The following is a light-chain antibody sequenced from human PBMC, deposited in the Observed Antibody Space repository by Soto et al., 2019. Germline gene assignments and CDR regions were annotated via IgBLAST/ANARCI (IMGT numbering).Light chain of an antibody. Sequence: DIQMTQSPSTLSASVGDRVTITCRASQSISLWLAWYQQKPGKAPKFLIYDATTLESGVPSRFSGSGFGTEFTLTISSLQPDDFATYYCQEYKSYSRTFGQGTKVDI. CDR2: DAT. V-gene: IGKV1-5*01. CDR1: QSISLW. J-gene: IGKJ1*01. CDR3: QEYKSYSRT.